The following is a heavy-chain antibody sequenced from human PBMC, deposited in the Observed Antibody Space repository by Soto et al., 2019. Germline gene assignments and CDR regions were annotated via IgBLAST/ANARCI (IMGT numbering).Heavy chain of an antibody. Sequence: QVQLVQSGAEVKKPGSSVKVSCKASGSTFSSYAISWVRQAPGQGLEWMGGIIPIFGTANYAQKFQGRARNTAEESPSIEKIELSTVNSAESAVDYCATVGVGSFGPWGQGTLVTVSS. D-gene: IGHD3-16*01. CDR3: ATVGVGSFGP. J-gene: IGHJ5*02. V-gene: IGHV1-69*12. CDR1: GSTFSSYA. CDR2: IIPIFGTA.